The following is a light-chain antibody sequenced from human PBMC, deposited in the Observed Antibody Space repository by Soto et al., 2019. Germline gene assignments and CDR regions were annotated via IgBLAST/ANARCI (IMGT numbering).Light chain of an antibody. Sequence: DIQLTQSPSSVSASVGDRVTITCRASQGINSFLAWYQQEAGKAPKLLISTASNLQSGVPSRFSGSGTGTDFTLTITGLQPEDFATYYCQQANSFPYTFGQGTRLEIK. J-gene: IGKJ5*01. CDR2: TAS. V-gene: IGKV1-12*01. CDR1: QGINSF. CDR3: QQANSFPYT.